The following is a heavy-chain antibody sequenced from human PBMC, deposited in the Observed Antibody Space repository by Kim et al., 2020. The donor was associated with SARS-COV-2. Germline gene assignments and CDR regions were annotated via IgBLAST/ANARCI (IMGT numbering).Heavy chain of an antibody. Sequence: SVQGRFTISRDNAKNSLYLQMNSLRHEDTGLYYCAKDITSRGTTFDPYFDYWGQGTLVTVSS. CDR3: AKDITSRGTTFDPYFDY. V-gene: IGHV3-9*01. J-gene: IGHJ4*02. D-gene: IGHD4-4*01.